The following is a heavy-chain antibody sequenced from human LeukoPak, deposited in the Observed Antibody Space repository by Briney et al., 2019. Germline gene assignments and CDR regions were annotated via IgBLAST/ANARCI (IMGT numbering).Heavy chain of an antibody. D-gene: IGHD2-8*01. V-gene: IGHV3-53*01. J-gene: IGHJ4*02. CDR1: GFTVSSNY. Sequence: PGGSLRLSCAASGFTVSSNYMSWVRQAPGKGLEWVSVIYSGGSTYYADSVKGRFTISRDNSKNTLYLQMNSLRAEDTAVYYCASTKFSDALDYWGQGTLVTVSS. CDR2: IYSGGST. CDR3: ASTKFSDALDY.